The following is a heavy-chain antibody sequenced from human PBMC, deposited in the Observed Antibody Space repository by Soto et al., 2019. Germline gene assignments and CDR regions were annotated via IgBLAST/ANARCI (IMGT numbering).Heavy chain of an antibody. D-gene: IGHD2-15*01. Sequence: QVQLVQSGAEVKKPGSSVKVSCKASGGTFSSYAISWVRQAPGQGLEWMVGVIPIFGTANYAQKFQGRVTITADESTSTAYMELSSLRSEDTAVYYCASNSGTVVTSPYFYYYGMDVWGQGTTVTVSS. CDR2: VIPIFGTA. J-gene: IGHJ6*02. CDR1: GGTFSSYA. CDR3: ASNSGTVVTSPYFYYYGMDV. V-gene: IGHV1-69*01.